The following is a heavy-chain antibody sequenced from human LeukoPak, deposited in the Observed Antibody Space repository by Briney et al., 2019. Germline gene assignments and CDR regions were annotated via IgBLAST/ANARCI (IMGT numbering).Heavy chain of an antibody. CDR2: INQDGSEK. D-gene: IGHD5/OR15-5a*01. CDR1: GFTFSSYW. V-gene: IGHV3-7*01. Sequence: GGSLRLSCAASGFTFSSYWMSWVRQAPGKGLEWVANINQDGSEKYYVDSVKGRFTISRDNAKNSLYLQMNSLRAEDTAVYYCASVLSNYYYYYMDVWGKGTTVTVSS. J-gene: IGHJ6*03. CDR3: ASVLSNYYYYYMDV.